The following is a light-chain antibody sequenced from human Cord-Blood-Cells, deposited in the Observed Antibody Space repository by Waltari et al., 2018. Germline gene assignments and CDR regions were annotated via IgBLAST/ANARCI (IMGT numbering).Light chain of an antibody. J-gene: IGKJ1*01. V-gene: IGKV3-15*01. Sequence: EIVMTQSPATLSVSPGERATLSCRASQSVSSNLAWYQQKPGQAPRLLIYGASTRATGNPARVRGRGSGTEFTYTISSLQSEDFAVYYCQQYNNWPPWTFGQGTKVEIK. CDR2: GAS. CDR1: QSVSSN. CDR3: QQYNNWPPWT.